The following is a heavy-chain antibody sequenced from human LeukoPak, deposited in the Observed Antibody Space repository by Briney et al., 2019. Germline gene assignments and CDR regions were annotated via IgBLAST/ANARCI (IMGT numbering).Heavy chain of an antibody. Sequence: PGGSLRLSCAASGFTFSSSAMTWVRQVPGRGPEWVANVNRDGSETYYLDSVKGRFTISKGNAKNSLYLQMNSLRAEDTALYHCARNNGMDVWGQGTTVIVSS. CDR2: VNRDGSET. CDR1: GFTFSSSA. J-gene: IGHJ6*02. V-gene: IGHV3-7*03. CDR3: ARNNGMDV.